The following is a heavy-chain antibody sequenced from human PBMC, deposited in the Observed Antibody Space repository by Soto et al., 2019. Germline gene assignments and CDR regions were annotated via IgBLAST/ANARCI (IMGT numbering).Heavy chain of an antibody. Sequence: HPGGSLRLSCVASGFTFSSYGMNWVRQAPGKGLEWVAVISYDGSNKYYADSVKGRFTISRDNSNKTLYLQMNSLRAEDTAVYYCAKDLYSGGRCYFYYFYYGMDDCGQGTTVTVSS. V-gene: IGHV3-30*18. CDR1: GFTFSSYG. D-gene: IGHD2-15*01. J-gene: IGHJ6*02. CDR3: AKDLYSGGRCYFYYFYYGMDD. CDR2: ISYDGSNK.